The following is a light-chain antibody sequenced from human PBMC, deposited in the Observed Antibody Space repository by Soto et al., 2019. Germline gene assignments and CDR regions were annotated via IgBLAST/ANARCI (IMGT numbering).Light chain of an antibody. J-gene: IGKJ1*01. CDR2: KAS. Sequence: DIQMTQSPSTLSASVGDRVTITCRASQRISNWLAWYQQKPGKAPNLLISKASSLESGVPSRFSGSGSGTEFTLTIISLQPDDFATYFCQQYDTYSWTFGQGTKVEIK. V-gene: IGKV1-5*03. CDR3: QQYDTYSWT. CDR1: QRISNW.